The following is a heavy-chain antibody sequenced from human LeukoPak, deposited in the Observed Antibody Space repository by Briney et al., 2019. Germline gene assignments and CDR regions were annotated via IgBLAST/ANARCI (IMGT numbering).Heavy chain of an antibody. CDR3: ARAKKRSGRSRNFYLDV. V-gene: IGHV4-61*09. J-gene: IGHJ6*03. CDR1: DDPINSGVYY. D-gene: IGHD1-26*01. CDR2: IYTSGTTT. Sequence: SETLSLTCTVSDDPINSGVYYWNWIRQPAGKGLEWIDHIYTSGTTTNSNPSLKSLVARYLDTNKNHFSLKLSSVTAADTAVYYCARAKKRSGRSRNFYLDVWGKGTTVTVSS.